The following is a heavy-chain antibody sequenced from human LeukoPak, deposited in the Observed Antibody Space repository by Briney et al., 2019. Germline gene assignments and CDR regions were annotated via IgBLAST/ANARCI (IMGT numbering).Heavy chain of an antibody. CDR2: IYHSGST. CDR1: GGSISSGTYY. V-gene: IGHV4-39*07. Sequence: SETLSLTCTVSGGSISSGTYYWAWIRQPPGKGLEWIGTIYHSGSTYYNPSLKSRVTISVDTSKNQFSLKLSSVTAADTAVYYCARIDCSGGSCPDKRTRFDPWGQGTLVTVSS. CDR3: ARIDCSGGSCPDKRTRFDP. J-gene: IGHJ5*02. D-gene: IGHD2-15*01.